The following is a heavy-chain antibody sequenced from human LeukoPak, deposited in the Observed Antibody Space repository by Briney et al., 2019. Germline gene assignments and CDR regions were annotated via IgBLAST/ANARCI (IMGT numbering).Heavy chain of an antibody. CDR1: GFTFDDYA. D-gene: IGHD6-13*01. V-gene: IGHV3-43D*04. CDR2: ISWDGGST. CDR3: AKGSSSWFYFDY. Sequence: GGSLRLSCAASGFTFDDYAMHWVRQAPGKGLEWVSLISWDGGSTYYADSVKGRFTISRDNSKNSLYLQMNSLRAEDTALYYCAKGSSSWFYFDYWGQGTLVTVSS. J-gene: IGHJ4*02.